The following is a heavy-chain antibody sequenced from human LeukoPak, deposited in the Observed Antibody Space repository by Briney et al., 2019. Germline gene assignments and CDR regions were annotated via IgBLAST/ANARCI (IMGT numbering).Heavy chain of an antibody. Sequence: SETLSLTCTVSGGSMNNYYWNWIRQSPGKGLEWIGIISYSGSTYYNPSLKSRVTISVDTSKNQFSLKLSSVTAADTAVYYCARLDRGINAAHFDYWGQGTLVTVSS. D-gene: IGHD6-25*01. CDR3: ARLDRGINAAHFDY. J-gene: IGHJ4*02. CDR2: ISYSGST. CDR1: GGSMNNYY. V-gene: IGHV4-59*04.